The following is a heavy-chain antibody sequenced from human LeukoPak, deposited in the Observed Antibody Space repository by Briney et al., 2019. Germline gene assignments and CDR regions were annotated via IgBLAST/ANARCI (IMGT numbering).Heavy chain of an antibody. D-gene: IGHD2-2*03. CDR3: ARDSGYCSSTSCYGVCDY. J-gene: IGHJ4*02. V-gene: IGHV3-21*01. CDR1: GFTVSSYS. CDR2: ISSSSSYI. Sequence: GGSLRLSCAASGFTVSSYSMNWVRQAPGKGLEWVSSISSSSSYIYYADSVKGRFTISRDNAKNSLYLQMNSLRAEDTAVYYCARDSGYCSSTSCYGVCDYWGQGTLVTVSS.